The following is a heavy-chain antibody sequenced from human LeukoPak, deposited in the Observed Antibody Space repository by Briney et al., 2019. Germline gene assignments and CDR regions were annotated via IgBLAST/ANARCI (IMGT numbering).Heavy chain of an antibody. V-gene: IGHV4-39*01. D-gene: IGHD3-16*01. CDR2: IYYSGST. CDR1: GDSISSSPYY. Sequence: SETLSLTCSVSGDSISSSPYYWDWIRQPPGKGLEWIGNIYYSGSTFYNPSLKSRVTISGDTSKNQFSLKLRSVTAADTAVYYCARQGAYYSGPDVWGQGTTVTVSS. J-gene: IGHJ6*02. CDR3: ARQGAYYSGPDV.